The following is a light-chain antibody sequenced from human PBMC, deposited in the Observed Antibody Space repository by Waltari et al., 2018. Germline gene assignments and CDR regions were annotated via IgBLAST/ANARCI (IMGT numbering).Light chain of an antibody. CDR1: QSVSSY. CDR2: AAS. V-gene: IGKV1-39*01. CDR3: QQSSSTPPWT. J-gene: IGKJ1*01. Sequence: DIQMTQSPSSLSASVGARVTITCRASQSVSSYLNWYQQKPGKAPRLLIYAASSLQSGVPSRFSGSGSGTDFALTISSLQPEDFATYYCQQSSSTPPWTFGQGTKVEIK.